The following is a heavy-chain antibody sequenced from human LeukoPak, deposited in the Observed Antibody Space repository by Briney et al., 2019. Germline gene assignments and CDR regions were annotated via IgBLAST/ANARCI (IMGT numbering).Heavy chain of an antibody. D-gene: IGHD4-23*01. CDR1: GFTFSSYS. CDR3: ARVSVGDAFDI. J-gene: IGHJ3*02. CDR2: ISSSSSYI. Sequence: PGGSLLLSCAASGFTFSSYSMNWGRQAPGKGLEWVSSISSSSSYIYYADSVKGRFTISRDNAKNSLYLKMNSLRAEDTAVYYCARVSVGDAFDIWGQGTMVTVSS. V-gene: IGHV3-21*01.